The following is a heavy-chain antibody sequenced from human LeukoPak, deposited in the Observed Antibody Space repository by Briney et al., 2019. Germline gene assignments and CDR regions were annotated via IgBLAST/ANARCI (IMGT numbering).Heavy chain of an antibody. J-gene: IGHJ4*02. CDR1: GGTFSSYA. CDR3: ASSGSGIAVAGTGYFDY. Sequence: SVKVSCKASGGTFSSYAISWVRQAPGQGLEWMGGIIPIFGTANYAQKFQGRVTITADESTSTAYMELSSLRSEDTAVYYCASSGSGIAVAGTGYFDYWGQGTLVTVSS. V-gene: IGHV1-69*13. CDR2: IIPIFGTA. D-gene: IGHD6-19*01.